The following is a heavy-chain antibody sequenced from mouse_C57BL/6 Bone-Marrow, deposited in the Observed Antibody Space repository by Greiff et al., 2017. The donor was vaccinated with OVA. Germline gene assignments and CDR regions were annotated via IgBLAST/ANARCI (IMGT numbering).Heavy chain of an antibody. CDR3: ARSGLWSYWYFDV. Sequence: VQLQESGAELVRPGASVKLSCKASGYTFTDYYINWVKQRPGQGLEWIARIYPGSGNTYYNEKFKGKATLTAEKSSSTAYMQLSSLTSADSAVYFCARSGLWSYWYFDVWGTGTTVTVSS. CDR1: GYTFTDYY. J-gene: IGHJ1*03. V-gene: IGHV1-76*01. D-gene: IGHD1-1*02. CDR2: IYPGSGNT.